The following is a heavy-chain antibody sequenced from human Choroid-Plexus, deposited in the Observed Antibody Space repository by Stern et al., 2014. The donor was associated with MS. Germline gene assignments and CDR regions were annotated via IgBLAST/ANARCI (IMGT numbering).Heavy chain of an antibody. Sequence: VQLLESGGGVVQPGRPLRLSCVASGFTLGSCAMHWVRQAQGQGLEWGAGVSYDGSNKYYADSVKGRFTISRDNSQNTLYMQMSSLRPEDTAVYYCAKDRQYLTYFFDHWGQGSLVTVSS. V-gene: IGHV3-30*18. CDR3: AKDRQYLTYFFDH. CDR2: VSYDGSNK. CDR1: GFTLGSCA. J-gene: IGHJ5*02. D-gene: IGHD2/OR15-2a*01.